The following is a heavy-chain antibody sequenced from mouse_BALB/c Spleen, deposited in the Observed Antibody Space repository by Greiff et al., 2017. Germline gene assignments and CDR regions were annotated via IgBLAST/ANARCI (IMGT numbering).Heavy chain of an antibody. CDR1: GYSITSDYA. V-gene: IGHV3-2*02. CDR3: ARRYYAMDY. CDR2: ISYSGST. Sequence: VQLKESGPGLVKPSQSLSLTCTVTGYSITSDYAWNWIRQFPGNKLEWMGYISYSGSTSYNPSLKSRISITRDTSKNQFFLQLNSVTTEDTATYYCARRYYAMDYWGQGTSVTVSS. J-gene: IGHJ4*01.